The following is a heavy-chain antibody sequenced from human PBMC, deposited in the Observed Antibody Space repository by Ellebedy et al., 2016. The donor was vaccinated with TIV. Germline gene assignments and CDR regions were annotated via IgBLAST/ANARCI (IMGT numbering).Heavy chain of an antibody. CDR3: ARDIRESGIQPWIDY. CDR1: GFTFSSYG. V-gene: IGHV3-30*03. J-gene: IGHJ4*02. CDR2: ISYDGSNK. D-gene: IGHD5-18*01. Sequence: GGSLRLSCAASGFTFSSYGMHWVRQAPGKGLEWVAVISYDGSNKYYADSVKGRFTISRDNSKNTLYLQMNSLRAEDTAVYYCARDIRESGIQPWIDYWGQGTLVTVSS.